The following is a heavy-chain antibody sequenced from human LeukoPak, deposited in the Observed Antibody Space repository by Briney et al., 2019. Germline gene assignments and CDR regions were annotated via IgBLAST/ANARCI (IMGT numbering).Heavy chain of an antibody. D-gene: IGHD3-10*02. CDR2: IKSKTDGGTT. CDR3: TTLSGYYVKY. V-gene: IGHV3-15*01. J-gene: IGHJ4*02. CDR1: GFTFSNAW. Sequence: GGSLRLSCAASGFTFSNAWMSWVRKAPGKGRNWVGRIKSKTDGGTTDYAAPVKGRFTISRDDSKNTLYLQMNSLKTEDTAVYYCTTLSGYYVKYWGQGTLVAVSS.